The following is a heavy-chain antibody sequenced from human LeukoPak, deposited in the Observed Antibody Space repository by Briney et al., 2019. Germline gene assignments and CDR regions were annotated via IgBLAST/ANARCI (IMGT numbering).Heavy chain of an antibody. J-gene: IGHJ6*02. D-gene: IGHD3-9*01. CDR2: TYYRSKWYN. CDR1: GDSVSIYSGA. Sequence: SQTLSLTCAISGDSVSIYSGAWNWIRQSPSRGLEWLGRTYYRSKWYNDYAGSVKSRITINPDTSKNQFSLQLNSVTPEDTAVYYCARDRRYFDWIRYYYGMDVWGQGTTVTVSS. V-gene: IGHV6-1*01. CDR3: ARDRRYFDWIRYYYGMDV.